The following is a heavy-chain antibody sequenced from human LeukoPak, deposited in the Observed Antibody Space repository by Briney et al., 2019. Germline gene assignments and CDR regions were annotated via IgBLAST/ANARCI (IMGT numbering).Heavy chain of an antibody. D-gene: IGHD5-24*01. Sequence: GGSLRLSCAASGFTFDDYGMSWVRHAPGKGLEWVSGINWNGGSTGYADSVKGRFTISRDNAKNSLHLQMNSLRAEDTALYYCARERDGYNVNGFDYWGQGTLVTVSS. CDR2: INWNGGST. J-gene: IGHJ4*02. CDR1: GFTFDDYG. CDR3: ARERDGYNVNGFDY. V-gene: IGHV3-20*04.